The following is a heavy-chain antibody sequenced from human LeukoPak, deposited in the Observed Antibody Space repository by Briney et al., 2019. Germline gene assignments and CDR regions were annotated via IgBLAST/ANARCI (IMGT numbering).Heavy chain of an antibody. CDR1: GGSISSGDYK. CDR3: ARHADYYESTSYFWDY. V-gene: IGHV4-30-4*08. D-gene: IGHD3-22*01. Sequence: ASQTLSLTCTVSGGSISSGDYKWSWIRQPPGKGLEWIGYIYYSGSTYYNPSLKSRVTISVDTSKNQFSLKLSSVTAADTAVYYCARHADYYESTSYFWDYWGQGTLVTVSS. CDR2: IYYSGST. J-gene: IGHJ4*02.